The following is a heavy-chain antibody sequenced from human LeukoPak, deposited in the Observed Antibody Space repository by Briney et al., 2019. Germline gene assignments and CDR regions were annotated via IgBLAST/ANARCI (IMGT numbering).Heavy chain of an antibody. V-gene: IGHV3-23*01. J-gene: IGHJ4*02. CDR2: ITASGGRE. D-gene: IGHD5/OR15-5a*01. CDR1: KFTFRNYG. Sequence: GGSLRLSCTASKFTFRNYGMSWVRQAPGKGLEWVSGITASGGREHYADSVQGRFTISRDNSKNTLYLQMNSLRAEDTAVHYCAKFQQAYGVFDGFDSWGQGALVTVAP. CDR3: AKFQQAYGVFDGFDS.